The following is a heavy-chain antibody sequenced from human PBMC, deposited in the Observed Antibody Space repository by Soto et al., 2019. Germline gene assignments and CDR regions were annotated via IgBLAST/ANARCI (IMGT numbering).Heavy chain of an antibody. J-gene: IGHJ1*01. CDR3: ANVDRAVRSYLFHQ. CDR2: ISWNSGSI. V-gene: IGHV3-9*01. D-gene: IGHD5-18*01. CDR1: GFTFDDYV. Sequence: EVQLVESGGGLVQPGRSLRLSCAASGFTFDDYVMHWVRQAPGKGLEWVSGISWNSGSIGYADSVKGRFTISRNNAKNSLYRHTNTQRAEDTALYYCANVDRAVRSYLFHQWGQGTMVTVSA.